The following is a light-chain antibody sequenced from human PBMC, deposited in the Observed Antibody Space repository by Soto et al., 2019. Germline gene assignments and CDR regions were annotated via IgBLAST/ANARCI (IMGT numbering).Light chain of an antibody. CDR3: ETWDSNTRV. CDR2: LEGSGSY. J-gene: IGLJ2*01. V-gene: IGLV4-60*03. CDR1: SGHSSYI. Sequence: QALVTQSSSASASLGSSVKLTCTLSSGHSSYIIAWHQQQPGKAPRYLMKLEGSGSYNKGSGVPDRFSGSSSGADRYLTISNLQSEDEADYYCETWDSNTRVFGGGTKLTVL.